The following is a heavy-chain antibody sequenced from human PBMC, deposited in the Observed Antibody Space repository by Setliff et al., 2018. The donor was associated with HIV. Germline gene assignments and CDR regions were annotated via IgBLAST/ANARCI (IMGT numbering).Heavy chain of an antibody. D-gene: IGHD3-22*01. CDR1: ASSISSDYC. CDR2: THHSGST. CDR3: AGQWRDQYNSGVSTEYFQH. V-gene: IGHV4-38-2*01. Sequence: PSETLSLTCAVSASSISSDYCWGWIRQPPGKGLEWIGSTHHSGSTYYNPSLNSRVTISVDTSKNQFSLKLRSVTAADTAVYYCAGQWRDQYNSGVSTEYFQHWGLGTLVTVSS. J-gene: IGHJ1*01.